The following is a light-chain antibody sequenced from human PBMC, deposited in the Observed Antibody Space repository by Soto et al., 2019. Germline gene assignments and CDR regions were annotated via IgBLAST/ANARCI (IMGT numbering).Light chain of an antibody. Sequence: SVLTQPPSASGSPGQSVTISCTGTSSDVGGYNYVSWYQQHPGKAPKLMIFEVSKRPSGVPDRFSGSKSGNTASLTVSGLQAEDEADYYCSSYAGGNEVFGTGTKVTVL. CDR3: SSYAGGNEV. CDR2: EVS. CDR1: SSDVGGYNY. J-gene: IGLJ1*01. V-gene: IGLV2-8*01.